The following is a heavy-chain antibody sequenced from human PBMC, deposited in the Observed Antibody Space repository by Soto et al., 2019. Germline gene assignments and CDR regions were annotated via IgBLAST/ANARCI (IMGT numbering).Heavy chain of an antibody. J-gene: IGHJ4*02. CDR3: ARVLYDSSGYSGGVADY. CDR2: ISYDGSNK. CDR1: GFTFSSYG. V-gene: IGHV3-30*03. D-gene: IGHD3-22*01. Sequence: GGSLRLSCAASGFTFSSYGMHWVRQAPGKGLEWVAVISYDGSNKYYADSVKGRFTISRDNSKNTLYLQMNSLRAEDTAVYYGARVLYDSSGYSGGVADYWGQGTLVTVSS.